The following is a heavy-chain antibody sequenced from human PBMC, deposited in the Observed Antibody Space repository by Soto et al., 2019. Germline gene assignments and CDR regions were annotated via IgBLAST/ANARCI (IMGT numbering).Heavy chain of an antibody. J-gene: IGHJ4*02. CDR1: GYTFTHYY. V-gene: IGHV1-46*01. CDR2: INPASGST. Sequence: QVQLVQSGAEVKKPGASVKLSCRTSGYTFTHYYIHWVRQAPGQGLEWLAIINPASGSTNYAQDFQGSVTLTMDTSTTTFYMELSGLRAEDTAIFYCARDLAAGDYWGQGTLVTVSS. D-gene: IGHD6-13*01. CDR3: ARDLAAGDY.